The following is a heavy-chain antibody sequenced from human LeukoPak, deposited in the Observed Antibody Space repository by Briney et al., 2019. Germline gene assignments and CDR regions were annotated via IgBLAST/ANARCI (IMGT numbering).Heavy chain of an antibody. CDR2: ISSSSSTI. V-gene: IGHV3-48*01. D-gene: IGHD6-19*01. CDR1: GFTFSSYS. Sequence: PGGSLRLSCAASGFTFSSYSMNWVRQAPGKGLEWVSYISSSSSTIYYADSVKGRFTISRDNAKNSLYLQMSSLRAEDTAVYYCXRFVFISGWYIDYWGQGTLVTVSS. CDR3: XRFVFISGWYIDY. J-gene: IGHJ4*02.